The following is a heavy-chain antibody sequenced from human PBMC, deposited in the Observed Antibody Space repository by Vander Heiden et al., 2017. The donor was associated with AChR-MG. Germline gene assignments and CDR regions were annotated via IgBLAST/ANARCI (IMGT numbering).Heavy chain of an antibody. CDR1: GFTVSGYW. Sequence: EVQLVESGGGLVQPGGSLRPPCASPGFTVSGYWMSWDRQATGKGLEWVANIKQDGSEKYYVDSVKGRFTISRDNAKNSLYLQMSSLRAEETAVYYCARQNLWFGEGDYWGQGTLVTVSS. J-gene: IGHJ4*02. V-gene: IGHV3-7*01. CDR3: ARQNLWFGEGDY. CDR2: IKQDGSEK. D-gene: IGHD3-10*01.